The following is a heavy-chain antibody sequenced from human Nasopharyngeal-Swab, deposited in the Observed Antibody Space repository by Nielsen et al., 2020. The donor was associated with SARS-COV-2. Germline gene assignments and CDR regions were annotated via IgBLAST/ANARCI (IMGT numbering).Heavy chain of an antibody. V-gene: IGHV3-23*01. CDR2: ISGSGGST. CDR3: AKGSITMIVVVTFDY. CDR1: GFTFSSYA. J-gene: IGHJ4*02. D-gene: IGHD3-22*01. Sequence: GESLKISCAASGFTFSSYAMSWVRQAPGKGLEWVSAISGSGGSTYYADSVKGRFTISRDNSKSTLYLQMNSLRAEDTAVYYCAKGSITMIVVVTFDYWGQGTLVTVSS.